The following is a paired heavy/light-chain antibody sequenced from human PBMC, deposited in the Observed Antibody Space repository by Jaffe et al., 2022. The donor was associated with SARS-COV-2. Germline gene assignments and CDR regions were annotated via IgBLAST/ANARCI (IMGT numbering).Heavy chain of an antibody. V-gene: IGHV1-18*01. CDR2: IRTYNSDT. J-gene: IGHJ5*02. Sequence: QVQLVQSGPEVKKPGASVKVSCETSGYSFTSYGISWVRQAPGQGLEWMGWIRTYNSDTEYAQRFRGRVTMTADTSTNTAYMELRSLICNDTAVYYCARDEGGDYPKWFDPWGQGTQVTVSS. CDR3: ARDEGGDYPKWFDP. CDR1: GYSFTSYG. D-gene: IGHD2-21*02.
Light chain of an antibody. V-gene: IGKV1-33*01. Sequence: DIQMTQSPSSLSASVGDRVTITCQASQDISYSLNWYQQKPGKAPKLLIFDASTLETGVPSRFSGSGSGTDFTFTIISLQPEDIATYYCQQYDDLPITFGPGTKVNIK. CDR1: QDISYS. CDR2: DAS. J-gene: IGKJ3*01. CDR3: QQYDDLPIT.